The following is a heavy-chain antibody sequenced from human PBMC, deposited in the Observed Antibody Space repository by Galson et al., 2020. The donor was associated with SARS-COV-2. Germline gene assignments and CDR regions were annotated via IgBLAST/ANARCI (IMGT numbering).Heavy chain of an antibody. D-gene: IGHD3-16*01. V-gene: IGHV3-48*02. Sequence: GESLKISCEASGFTFSTESMTWVRQAPGKGPEWLAYINSGSTTIFYAESVKGRFTISRDNAKNSLYLQMKSLRDDDTAVYYCARGYGSRWFYYWGQGTLVTVSS. CDR1: GFTFSTES. J-gene: IGHJ4*02. CDR3: ARGYGSRWFYY. CDR2: INSGSTTI.